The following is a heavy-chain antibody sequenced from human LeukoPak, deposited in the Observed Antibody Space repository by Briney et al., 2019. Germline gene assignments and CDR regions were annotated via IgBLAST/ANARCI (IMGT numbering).Heavy chain of an antibody. V-gene: IGHV3-48*03. CDR2: ISSSGSTI. D-gene: IGHD1-26*01. Sequence: GGSLRLSCAASGFTFSSYEMNWVRQAPGKGLELVSYISSSGSTIYYADSVKGRFTISRDNAKNSLYLQMNSLRAEDTAVYYCARNKRGLPRIGFDYWGQGTLVTVSS. CDR1: GFTFSSYE. J-gene: IGHJ4*02. CDR3: ARNKRGLPRIGFDY.